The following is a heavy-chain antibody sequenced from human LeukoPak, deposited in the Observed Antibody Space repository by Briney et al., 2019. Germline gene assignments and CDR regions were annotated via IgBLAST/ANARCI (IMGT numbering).Heavy chain of an antibody. CDR1: GGSFSGYY. CDR2: INHSGST. D-gene: IGHD1-26*01. J-gene: IGHJ4*02. V-gene: IGHV4-34*01. Sequence: SETLSLTCAVYGGSFSGYYWSWIRQPPGKGLEWIGEINHSGSTNYNPSLKSRVTISVDTSKNQFSLKLSSVTAADTAVYYCARRNSGSYCDYWGQGTLVTVSS. CDR3: ARRNSGSYCDY.